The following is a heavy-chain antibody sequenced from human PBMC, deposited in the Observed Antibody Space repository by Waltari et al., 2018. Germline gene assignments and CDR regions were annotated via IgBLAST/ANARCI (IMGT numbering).Heavy chain of an antibody. CDR1: GGSFSGYY. V-gene: IGHV4-34*01. Sequence: QVQLQQWGAGLLKPSETLSLPCAVSGGSFSGYYWSWIRQPPGKGLEWIGEINHSGSTNDNPSLKSRVTISVDTSKNQFSLKLSSVTAADTAVYYCARLSYSELIYYFDYWGQGTLVTVSS. CDR3: ARLSYSELIYYFDY. D-gene: IGHD1-26*01. J-gene: IGHJ4*02. CDR2: INHSGST.